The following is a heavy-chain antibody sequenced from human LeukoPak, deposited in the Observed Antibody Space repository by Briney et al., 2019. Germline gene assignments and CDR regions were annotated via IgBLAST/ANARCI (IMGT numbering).Heavy chain of an antibody. CDR1: GFSLSSYW. J-gene: IGHJ4*02. CDR3: ARDDYAEPGGDY. V-gene: IGHV3-7*01. CDR2: IKQDGSEK. D-gene: IGHD4/OR15-4a*01. Sequence: GGSLRLSCAASGFSLSSYWMSWVRQAPGKGLEWVANIKQDGSEKYYLDSVKGRFTISRDNARNSLYLQMNSLRAEDAAVYYCARDDYAEPGGDYWGPGTLVTVSS.